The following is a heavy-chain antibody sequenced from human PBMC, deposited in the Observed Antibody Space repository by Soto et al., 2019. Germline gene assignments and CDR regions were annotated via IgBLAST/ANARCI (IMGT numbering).Heavy chain of an antibody. Sequence: QVQLVQSGAEVKKPGSSVKVSCKASGGTFSSYAISWVRQAPGQGLEWMGGIIPIFGTANYAQKFQGRVTITADKSTGTAYMELSSLRSEDTAVYYCATRRNFGYYYGSGSYPNWFDPWGQGTLVTVSS. CDR2: IIPIFGTA. D-gene: IGHD3-10*01. J-gene: IGHJ5*02. CDR1: GGTFSSYA. V-gene: IGHV1-69*06. CDR3: ATRRNFGYYYGSGSYPNWFDP.